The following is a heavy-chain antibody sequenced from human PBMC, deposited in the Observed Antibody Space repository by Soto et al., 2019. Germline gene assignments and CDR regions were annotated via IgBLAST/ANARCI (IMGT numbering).Heavy chain of an antibody. V-gene: IGHV1-2*02. CDR2: INSSSSDS. Sequence: QAPLVQSGAEVKKPGASVKVSCKASGYTFTGYTFHWVRQAPGQGLEWMAWINSSSSDSSFAPKSQDRVTVTMDAPSSTAYIELSRLRSDDTAVYYCATEIATIKGCFDKWGPGTPVDVSS. CDR1: GYTFTGYT. CDR3: ATEIATIKGCFDK. J-gene: IGHJ4*02. D-gene: IGHD2-21*01.